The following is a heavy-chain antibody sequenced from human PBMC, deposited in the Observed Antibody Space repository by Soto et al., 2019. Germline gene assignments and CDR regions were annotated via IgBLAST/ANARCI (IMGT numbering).Heavy chain of an antibody. V-gene: IGHV4-30-2*01. J-gene: IGHJ4*02. CDR1: GGSISSGGYS. CDR2: IHHSGST. CDR3: ASPQGLGFDY. D-gene: IGHD6-6*01. Sequence: QLQLQESGSGLVTPSHTLSLTCAVSGGSISSGGYSWSWIRQPPGKGLEWIGYIHHSGSTYYNPCLKRRVTKSADRSKNQFSLKLSSVNTAETAGDYGASPQGLGFDYWGQRTLGTVSS.